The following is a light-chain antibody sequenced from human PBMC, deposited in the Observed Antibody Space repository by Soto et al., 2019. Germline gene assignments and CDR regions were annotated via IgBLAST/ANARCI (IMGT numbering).Light chain of an antibody. Sequence: HSVLTQPASVSGFPGQSITISCTRTSSDVGGYNYVSWYQHHPGKAPKLMIFDVSNRPSGVSNRFSGSKSGNTASLTISGLQPEDEADYYCSSYTTSNTRQIVFGTGTKVTVL. CDR1: SSDVGGYNY. V-gene: IGLV2-14*03. CDR2: DVS. J-gene: IGLJ1*01. CDR3: SSYTTSNTRQIV.